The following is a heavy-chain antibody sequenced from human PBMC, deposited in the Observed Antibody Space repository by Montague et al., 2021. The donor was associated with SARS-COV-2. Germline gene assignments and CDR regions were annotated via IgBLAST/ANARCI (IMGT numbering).Heavy chain of an antibody. CDR1: GFTFSSYG. J-gene: IGHJ4*02. V-gene: IGHV3-30*19. CDR3: ARSVHYYDSSGYFNY. D-gene: IGHD3-22*01. CDR2: ISYDGSNE. Sequence: SLRLSCAASGFTFSSYGMHWVRQAPGKGLEWVAFISYDGSNENFGKSVKGRFTISRDNPKSTMYLQMNSLRAEDTAIYYCARSVHYYDSSGYFNYWGRGTLVSVTS.